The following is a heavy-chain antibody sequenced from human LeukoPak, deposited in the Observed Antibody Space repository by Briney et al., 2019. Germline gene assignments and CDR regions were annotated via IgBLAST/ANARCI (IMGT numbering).Heavy chain of an antibody. CDR1: GFTFSSYE. CDR3: ARDFGQWELNGGYYFDY. J-gene: IGHJ4*02. V-gene: IGHV3-48*03. CDR2: ISSSGSTI. D-gene: IGHD1-26*01. Sequence: GGSLRLSCAASGFTFSSYEMNWVRQAPGKGLEWVSYISSSGSTIYYADSVKGRFTISRDNAKNSLYLQMNSLRGEDTAVYYCARDFGQWELNGGYYFDYWGQGTLVTVSS.